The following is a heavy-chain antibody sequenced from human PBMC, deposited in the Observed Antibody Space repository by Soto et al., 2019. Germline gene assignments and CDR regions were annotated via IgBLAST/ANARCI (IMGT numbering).Heavy chain of an antibody. Sequence: PSETLSLTCTVSGGSISSDDYYWSWIRQAPGKGLEWIGHIYYIGITDYNPSLKSRLTISIDTSKNQFSLELTSVGAADTAVYYCARDRSNSPDYFDYWGQGTLVTVSS. D-gene: IGHD6-6*01. J-gene: IGHJ4*02. CDR2: IYYIGIT. V-gene: IGHV4-30-4*01. CDR1: GGSISSDDYY. CDR3: ARDRSNSPDYFDY.